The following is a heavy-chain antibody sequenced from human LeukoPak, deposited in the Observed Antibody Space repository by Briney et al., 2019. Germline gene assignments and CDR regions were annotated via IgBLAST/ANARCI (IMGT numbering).Heavy chain of an antibody. D-gene: IGHD3-22*01. V-gene: IGHV1-2*02. J-gene: IGHJ4*02. CDR2: INPNSGGT. Sequence: ASVKVSCKASGYTFTGYYMLWVRQAPGQGLEWMGWINPNSGGTNYAQKFQGRVTMTRDTSISTAYMELNGLRSDDTAVYYCARGNYDSRGNSSFDYWGQGTLVTVSS. CDR3: ARGNYDSRGNSSFDY. CDR1: GYTFTGYY.